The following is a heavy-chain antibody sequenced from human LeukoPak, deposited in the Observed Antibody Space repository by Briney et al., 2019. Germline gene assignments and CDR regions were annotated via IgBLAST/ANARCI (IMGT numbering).Heavy chain of an antibody. CDR3: ARVGKRSNSRVDY. J-gene: IGHJ4*02. CDR1: GYSISSGYY. D-gene: IGHD4-23*01. CDR2: IYHSGST. Sequence: SETLSLTCTVSGYSISSGYYWGWIRQPPGKGLEWIGSIYHSGSTYYNPSLKSRVTISVDTSKNQFSLKLSSVTAADTAVYYCARVGKRSNSRVDYWGQGTLVTVSS. V-gene: IGHV4-38-2*02.